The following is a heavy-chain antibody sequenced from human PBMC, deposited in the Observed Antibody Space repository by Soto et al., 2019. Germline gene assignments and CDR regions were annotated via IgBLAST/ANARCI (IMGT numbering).Heavy chain of an antibody. J-gene: IGHJ4*02. CDR2: IKSKTDGGTT. V-gene: IGHV3-15*01. CDR1: GFTFINAW. CDR3: TTDSVLDIVATITDY. D-gene: IGHD5-12*01. Sequence: GGSLRLSCAASGFTFINAWMSWVRQAPGKGLEWVGRIKSKTDGGTTDYAAPVKGRFTISRDDSKNTLYLQMNSLKTEDTAVYYCTTDSVLDIVATITDYWGQGTLVTVSS.